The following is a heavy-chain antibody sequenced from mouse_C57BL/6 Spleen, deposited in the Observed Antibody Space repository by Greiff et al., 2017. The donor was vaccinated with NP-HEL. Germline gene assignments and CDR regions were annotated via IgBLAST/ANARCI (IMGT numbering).Heavy chain of an antibody. J-gene: IGHJ4*01. V-gene: IGHV5-12*01. Sequence: EVMLVESGGGLVQPGGSLKLSCAASGFTFSDYYMYWVRQTPEKRLEWVAYISNGGGSTYYPDTVKGRFTISRDNAKNTLYLQMSRLKSEDTAMYYCARHWGPYYAMDYWGQGTSVTVSS. CDR1: GFTFSDYY. CDR3: ARHWGPYYAMDY. CDR2: ISNGGGST.